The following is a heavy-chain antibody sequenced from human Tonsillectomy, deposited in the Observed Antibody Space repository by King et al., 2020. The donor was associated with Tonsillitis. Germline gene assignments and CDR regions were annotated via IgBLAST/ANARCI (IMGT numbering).Heavy chain of an antibody. CDR1: GYSFTNYW. CDR2: IYPGDSVT. CDR3: AAPSGSFYGGSFDI. Sequence: VQLVESGAEVKKPGESLKISCKDSGYSFTNYWIGWVRQMPGKGLEWMGIIYPGDSVTRYSPSFQGQVTISADKSFNTAYLQWSSLKASDTAMYYCAAPSGSFYGGSFDIWGQGTMVTVSS. J-gene: IGHJ3*02. V-gene: IGHV5-51*01. D-gene: IGHD1-26*01.